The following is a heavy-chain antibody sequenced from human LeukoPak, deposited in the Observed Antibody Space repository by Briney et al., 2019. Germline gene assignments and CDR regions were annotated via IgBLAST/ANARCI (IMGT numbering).Heavy chain of an antibody. CDR3: VLVFEALLLKD. D-gene: IGHD3-10*01. V-gene: IGHV4-4*01. CDR2: IYSDYT. CDR1: GGSIRGRTW. J-gene: IGHJ4*01. Sequence: SETLSLTCDVSGGSIRGRTWWSWVRQSPRKGLEWIGEIYSDYTNYYPSLQSRVRVLVDKSKNQYSLNQKSWPAADTVGYCYVLVFEALLLKDWGQGTQVTVSS.